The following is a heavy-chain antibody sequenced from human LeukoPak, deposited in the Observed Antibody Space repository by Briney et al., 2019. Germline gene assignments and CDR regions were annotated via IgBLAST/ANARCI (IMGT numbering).Heavy chain of an antibody. CDR1: GFTFSSDL. V-gene: IGHV3-7*01. CDR3: AGGAAY. Sequence: GGSLRLSCAASGFTFSSDLMSWVRQAPGKGLEWVANINQDGRDKSYVDSVRGRFTISRDNARNSLYLQMNSLRAEDTAIYYCAGGAAYWGQGTLVTVSS. CDR2: INQDGRDK. J-gene: IGHJ1*01.